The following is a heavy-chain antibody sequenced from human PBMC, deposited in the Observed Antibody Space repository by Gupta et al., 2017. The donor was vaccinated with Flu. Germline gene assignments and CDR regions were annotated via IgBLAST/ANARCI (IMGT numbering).Heavy chain of an antibody. CDR1: GFTLSHYG. J-gene: IGHJ3*02. CDR3: AKNKDSSGYYDTFDM. CDR2: ISYDGIDI. Sequence: QVQLVESGGGVVQSGRSLRLSCAASGFTLSHYGLHWVRQSPGKGLEWVTVISYDGIDIYYADSVKGRFTVSRDNSKNTLYLELNSLRPEDTAVYYCAKNKDSSGYYDTFDMWGQGTTVTVSS. D-gene: IGHD3-22*01. V-gene: IGHV3-30*18.